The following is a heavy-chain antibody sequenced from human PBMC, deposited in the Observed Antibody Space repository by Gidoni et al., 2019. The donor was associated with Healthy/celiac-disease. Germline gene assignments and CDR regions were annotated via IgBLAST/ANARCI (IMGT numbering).Heavy chain of an antibody. CDR2: ISGSGGST. Sequence: EVQRLESGGGLVQPGGSLSLSCAASGFTFSSYAMSWVRQAPGKGLEWVSAISGSGGSTYYADSVKGRFTISRDNSKNTLYLQMNSLRAEDTAVYYCAKDLCTNGVCYYYYYGMDVWGQGTTVTVSS. D-gene: IGHD2-8*01. CDR1: GFTFSSYA. J-gene: IGHJ6*02. V-gene: IGHV3-23*01. CDR3: AKDLCTNGVCYYYYYGMDV.